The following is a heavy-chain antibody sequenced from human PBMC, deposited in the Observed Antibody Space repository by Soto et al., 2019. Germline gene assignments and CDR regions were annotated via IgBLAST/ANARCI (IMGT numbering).Heavy chain of an antibody. D-gene: IGHD6-6*01. CDR1: GYTFTSYA. J-gene: IGHJ4*02. CDR2: INAGNGNT. CDR3: ARVRSSIAAQDY. Sequence: QVQLVQSGAEVKKPGASVKASCKASGYTFTSYAMHWVRQAPGQRLEWMGWINAGNGNTKYSQKFQGRVTITRDTSASTAYMELSSLRSEDTAVYYCARVRSSIAAQDYWGQGTLVTVSS. V-gene: IGHV1-3*01.